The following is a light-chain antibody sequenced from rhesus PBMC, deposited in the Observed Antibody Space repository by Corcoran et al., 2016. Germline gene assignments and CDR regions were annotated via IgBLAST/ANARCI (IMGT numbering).Light chain of an antibody. V-gene: IGKV1-74*01. CDR1: ENVNNY. Sequence: DIQMTQSPSSLSASVGDRVTITCRASENVNNYLTWYQQKPGKAPKLMIYKASTLQSGVPSRFSGSGAGTDYTFTISSLQPEDVATYDCQHGYGTPFTFGPGTKLDIK. CDR2: KAS. CDR3: QHGYGTPFT. J-gene: IGKJ3*01.